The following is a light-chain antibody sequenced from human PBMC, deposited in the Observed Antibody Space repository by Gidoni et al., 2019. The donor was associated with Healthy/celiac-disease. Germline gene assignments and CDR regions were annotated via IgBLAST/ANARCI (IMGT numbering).Light chain of an antibody. V-gene: IGKV4-1*01. CDR2: WAS. CDR1: QSVLYSSNNKNY. CDR3: QQYYSTPT. Sequence: IVMTQSPDSLAVSLGERATINCKSSQSVLYSSNNKNYLAWYQQKPGQPPKLLIYWASTRESGVPDRFSGSGSVTDFTLTISSLQAEDVAVYYCQQYYSTPTFGQXTKLEIK. J-gene: IGKJ2*01.